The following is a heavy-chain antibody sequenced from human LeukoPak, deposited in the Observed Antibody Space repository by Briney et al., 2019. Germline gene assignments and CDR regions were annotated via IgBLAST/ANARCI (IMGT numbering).Heavy chain of an antibody. D-gene: IGHD3-10*01. J-gene: IGHJ4*02. CDR2: ISAYNGNT. Sequence: GASVKVSCKASGYTFTSYGISWVRQAPGQGLEWMGWISAYNGNTNYAQKLQGRVPMTTDTSTSTAYMELKSLRSNDKAVYYCDKDRDGGFDYWGQGTLVTVSS. V-gene: IGHV1-18*01. CDR3: DKDRDGGFDY. CDR1: GYTFTSYG.